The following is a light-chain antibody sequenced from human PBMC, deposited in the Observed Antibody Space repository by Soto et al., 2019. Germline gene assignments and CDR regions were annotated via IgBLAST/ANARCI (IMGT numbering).Light chain of an antibody. CDR2: DAS. CDR1: QSVRSN. J-gene: IGKJ5*01. Sequence: EIVMTQSPATLSVSAGERATLSCRGRQSVRSNLAWYQQKPGQAPRLLIYDASTRATGIPARFSGSGSGTEFILPISSLQSEDFGVYYCQQYNNWPPITFGQGTRLENK. CDR3: QQYNNWPPIT. V-gene: IGKV3D-15*01.